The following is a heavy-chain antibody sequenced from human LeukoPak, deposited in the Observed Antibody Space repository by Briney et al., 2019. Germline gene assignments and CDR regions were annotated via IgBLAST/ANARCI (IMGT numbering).Heavy chain of an antibody. D-gene: IGHD2-2*01. CDR3: ARVSYCSSTSCGYYFDY. J-gene: IGHJ4*02. V-gene: IGHV3-21*01. Sequence: GGSLRLSCAASGFTFSSYSMNWVRQAPGKGLEWVSSISSSSSCIYYADSVKGRFTISRDNAKNSLYLQMNSLRAEDTAVYYCARVSYCSSTSCGYYFDYWGQGTLVTVSS. CDR1: GFTFSSYS. CDR2: ISSSSSCI.